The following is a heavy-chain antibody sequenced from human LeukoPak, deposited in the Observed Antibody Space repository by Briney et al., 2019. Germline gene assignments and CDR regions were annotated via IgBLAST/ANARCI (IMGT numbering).Heavy chain of an antibody. Sequence: GGSLRLSWAASGFTFSSYAMHWVRQAPDKGLEWVAVISYDGSNKYYADSVKGRFTISRDNSKNTLYLQMNSLRAEDTAVYYCARAELLHYFDYWGQGTLVTVSS. CDR2: ISYDGSNK. J-gene: IGHJ4*02. D-gene: IGHD1-26*01. CDR1: GFTFSSYA. V-gene: IGHV3-30-3*01. CDR3: ARAELLHYFDY.